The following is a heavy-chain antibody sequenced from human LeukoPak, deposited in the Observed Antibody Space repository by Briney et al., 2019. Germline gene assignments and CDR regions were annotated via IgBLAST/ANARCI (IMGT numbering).Heavy chain of an antibody. V-gene: IGHV1-58*02. CDR1: GFTFTSSA. Sequence: GASVKVSCKASGFTFTSSAMQWVRQARGQRLEWIGWIVFGSGNTNYAQKFQERVTITRDMSTSTADMELSSQKSEDTAVDYCASRGGRYYHAVMSFDIWGQGTMVTVSS. D-gene: IGHD3-10*01. CDR3: ASRGGRYYHAVMSFDI. J-gene: IGHJ3*02. CDR2: IVFGSGNT.